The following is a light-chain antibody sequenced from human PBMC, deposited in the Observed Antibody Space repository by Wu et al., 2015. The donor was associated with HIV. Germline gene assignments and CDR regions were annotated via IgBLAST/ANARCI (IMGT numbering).Light chain of an antibody. CDR3: QHYGTSPPYT. CDR1: ESVRSEY. Sequence: EIVLTQSPGNVSVSVGARVTLSCRASESVRSEYVAWYQQKPGQSPSLLIFDAASRAPGVPDRFRGSAAGTNSYFVLTINRLEAEDSAVYYCQHYGTSPPYTFGQGTKLEIK. J-gene: IGKJ2*01. CDR2: DAA. V-gene: IGKV3-20*01.